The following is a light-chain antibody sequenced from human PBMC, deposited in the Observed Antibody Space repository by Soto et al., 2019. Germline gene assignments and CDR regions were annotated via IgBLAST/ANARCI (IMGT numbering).Light chain of an antibody. Sequence: IQLTQSPSSLSASVGDRVTITCRASQGINKFLAWYQQKPGKAPQLLIYGASTLQSGVPSRFSGSGSGTDFTLTIRSLQPQDFATYYCQQLTNFRFTFGQGTKLDIK. CDR1: QGINKF. CDR2: GAS. V-gene: IGKV1-9*01. CDR3: QQLTNFRFT. J-gene: IGKJ2*01.